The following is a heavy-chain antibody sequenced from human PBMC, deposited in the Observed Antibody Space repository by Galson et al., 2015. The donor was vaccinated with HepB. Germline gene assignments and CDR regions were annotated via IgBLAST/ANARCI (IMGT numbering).Heavy chain of an antibody. CDR1: GYTFTSYA. CDR3: ARRSSSWYRGEFDY. J-gene: IGHJ4*02. Sequence: SVKVSCKASGYTFTSYAMHWVRQAPGQRLEWMGWINAGNGNTKYSQKFQGRVTITRDTSASTAYMELSSLRSEDTAVYYCARRSSSWYRGEFDYWGQGTLVTVSS. D-gene: IGHD6-13*01. CDR2: INAGNGNT. V-gene: IGHV1-3*01.